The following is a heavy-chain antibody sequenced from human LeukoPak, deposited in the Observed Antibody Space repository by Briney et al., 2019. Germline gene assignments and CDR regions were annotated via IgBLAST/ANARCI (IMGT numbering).Heavy chain of an antibody. Sequence: GGSLRLSCAASGFTFSSYAMHWVRQAPGKGLEWVAVISYDGSNKYYADSVKGRFTTSRDNSKNTLYLQMNSLRAEDTAVYYCAREIVGATLGFDYWGQGTLVTVSS. D-gene: IGHD1-26*01. V-gene: IGHV3-30-3*01. CDR1: GFTFSSYA. CDR2: ISYDGSNK. J-gene: IGHJ4*02. CDR3: AREIVGATLGFDY.